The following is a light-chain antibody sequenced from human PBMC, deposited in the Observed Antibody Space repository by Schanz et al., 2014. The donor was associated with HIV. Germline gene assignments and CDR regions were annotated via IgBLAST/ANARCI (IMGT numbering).Light chain of an antibody. CDR2: AAS. Sequence: DIQLTQSPSSLSASVGDRVTITCRASQGMSNDLAWYQQKPGKVPKLLSYAASTLHSGVPSRFSGSGSGTDFTLTISSLQPEDVATYYCQKYSTVPPTFGQGTKVEIK. CDR3: QKYSTVPPT. V-gene: IGKV1-27*01. J-gene: IGKJ1*01. CDR1: QGMSND.